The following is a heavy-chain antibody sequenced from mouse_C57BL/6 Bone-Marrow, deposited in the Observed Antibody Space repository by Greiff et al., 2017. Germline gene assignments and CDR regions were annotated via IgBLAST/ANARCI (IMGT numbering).Heavy chain of an antibody. CDR2: IYPSDSET. V-gene: IGHV1-61*01. D-gene: IGHD1-1*01. Sequence: QVQLQQPGAELVRPGSSVKLSCKASGYTFTSYWMDWVKQRPGQGLEWIGNIYPSDSETHYNQKFKDKATLTVDKSSSTAYMQRSSLTSEDSAVYYCAREGITTVVECFAYWGQGTLVTVSA. CDR3: AREGITTVVECFAY. J-gene: IGHJ3*01. CDR1: GYTFTSYW.